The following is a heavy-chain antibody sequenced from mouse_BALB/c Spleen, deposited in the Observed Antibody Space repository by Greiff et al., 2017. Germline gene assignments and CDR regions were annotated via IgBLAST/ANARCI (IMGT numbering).Heavy chain of an antibody. Sequence: QVHVKQSGAELVRPGTSVKVSCKASGYAFTNYLIEWVKQRPGQGLEWIGVINPGSGGTNYNEKFKGKATLTADKSSSTAYMQLSSLTSDDSAVYFCARGYGSSYDAMDYWGQGTSVTVSS. CDR2: INPGSGGT. J-gene: IGHJ4*01. D-gene: IGHD1-1*01. V-gene: IGHV1-54*01. CDR1: GYAFTNYL. CDR3: ARGYGSSYDAMDY.